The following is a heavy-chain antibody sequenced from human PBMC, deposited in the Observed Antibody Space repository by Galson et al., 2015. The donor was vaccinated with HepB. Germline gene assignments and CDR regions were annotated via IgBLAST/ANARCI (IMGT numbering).Heavy chain of an antibody. V-gene: IGHV1-18*04. D-gene: IGHD1-20*01. Sequence: SVKVSCKASGYTFTSYGISWVRQAPGQGLEWMGWISAYNGNTNYAQKLQGRVTMTTGTSTSTAYMELRSLRSDDTAVYYCASSYPGITGTTDWDYYYGMDVWGQGTTVTVSS. CDR2: ISAYNGNT. J-gene: IGHJ6*02. CDR3: ASSYPGITGTTDWDYYYGMDV. CDR1: GYTFTSYG.